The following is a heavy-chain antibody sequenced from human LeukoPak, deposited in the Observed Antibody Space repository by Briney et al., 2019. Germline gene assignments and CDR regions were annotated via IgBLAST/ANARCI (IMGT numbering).Heavy chain of an antibody. CDR2: INPNSGGT. CDR1: GYTFTGYY. J-gene: IGHJ4*02. V-gene: IGHV1-2*02. D-gene: IGHD3-10*01. CDR3: ASGITMVRGANGDY. Sequence: GASVKASCTASGYTFTGYYMHWVRQAPGQGLEWMGWINPNSGGTNYAQKFQGRVTMTRDTSISTAYMELSRLRSDDTAVYYCASGITMVRGANGDYWGQGTLVTVSS.